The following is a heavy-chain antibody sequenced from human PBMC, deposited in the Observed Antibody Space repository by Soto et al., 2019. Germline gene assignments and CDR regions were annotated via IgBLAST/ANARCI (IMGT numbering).Heavy chain of an antibody. V-gene: IGHV5-51*01. CDR2: ISPGDSDT. Sequence: GESLTISCTGSGYSFSTYWIAWVRQTPGKGLEWMGIISPGDSDTSYSPSFQGQVTISADTSTKTAYLQWSSLKASDTAIYYCARLPQFLGFGALTCRAYYFSYWGPGTLVTVAS. J-gene: IGHJ4*02. D-gene: IGHD3-10*01. CDR1: GYSFSTYW. CDR3: ARLPQFLGFGALTCRAYYFSY.